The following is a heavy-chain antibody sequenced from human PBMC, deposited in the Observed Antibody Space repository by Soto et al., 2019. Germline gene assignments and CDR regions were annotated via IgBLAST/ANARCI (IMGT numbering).Heavy chain of an antibody. Sequence: SGPTLVNPTQTLTLTCTFSGFSLSTSGMCVSWIRQPPGKALEWLARIDWDDDKYYSTSLKTRLTISKDTSKNQVVLTMTNMDPVDTATYYCARIRSDDSSGYYTGFPDYWGQGTLVTVSS. CDR1: GFSLSTSGMC. V-gene: IGHV2-70*11. CDR3: ARIRSDDSSGYYTGFPDY. J-gene: IGHJ4*02. CDR2: IDWDDDK. D-gene: IGHD3-22*01.